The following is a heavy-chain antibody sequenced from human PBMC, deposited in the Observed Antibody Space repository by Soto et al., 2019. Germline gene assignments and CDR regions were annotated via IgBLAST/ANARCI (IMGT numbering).Heavy chain of an antibody. J-gene: IGHJ4*02. CDR1: GFTFSSYG. V-gene: IGHV3-33*01. Sequence: QVQLVESGGGVVQPGRSLRLSCAASGFTFSSYGMHWVRQAPGKGLEWVAVIWYDGSNKYYADSVKGRFTISRDNSKNTLYLQMNSLRAEDTAVYYCARHKYGDYGGNDYWGQGTLVTVSS. D-gene: IGHD4-17*01. CDR2: IWYDGSNK. CDR3: ARHKYGDYGGNDY.